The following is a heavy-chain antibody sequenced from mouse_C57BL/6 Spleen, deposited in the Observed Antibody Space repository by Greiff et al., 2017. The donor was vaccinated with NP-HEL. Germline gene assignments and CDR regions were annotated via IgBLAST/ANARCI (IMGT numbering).Heavy chain of an antibody. CDR3: ARHEDAYYSNPWYFDV. V-gene: IGHV1-62-2*01. Sequence: VQLQESGAELVKPGASVKLSCKASGYTFTEYTIHWVKQRSGQGLEWIGWFYPGSGSIKYNEKFKDKATLTADKSSSTVYMELSRLTSEDSAVYFCARHEDAYYSNPWYFDVWGTGTTVTVSS. CDR2: FYPGSGSI. J-gene: IGHJ1*03. D-gene: IGHD2-5*01. CDR1: GYTFTEYT.